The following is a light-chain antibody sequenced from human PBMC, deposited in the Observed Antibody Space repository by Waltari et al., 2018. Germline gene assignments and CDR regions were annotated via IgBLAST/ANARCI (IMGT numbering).Light chain of an antibody. CDR1: QSVLYSPNNKNY. J-gene: IGKJ2*01. V-gene: IGKV4-1*01. CDR2: LTS. Sequence: DIVMTQSPDSLPVSLGERATINCKSSQSVLYSPNNKNYLAWYQQKPGQPPKLLIYLTSTRESGVPDRFSGSGSGTDFTLTISSLQAEDVAVYYCQQYYSTPYTFGQGTKLEIK. CDR3: QQYYSTPYT.